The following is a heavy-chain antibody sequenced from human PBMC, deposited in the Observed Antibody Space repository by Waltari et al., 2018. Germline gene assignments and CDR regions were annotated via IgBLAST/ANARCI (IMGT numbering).Heavy chain of an antibody. Sequence: QVQLQQWGAGLLKPSETLSLTCAVYGGSFSGYYWSWIRQPPGKGLEWIGEINHSGSTNYNPSLKSRVTISVDTSKNQFSLKLSSVTAADTAVYYCARGVRDGYRSGLTYFDYWGQGTLVTVSS. CDR3: ARGVRDGYRSGLTYFDY. D-gene: IGHD5-12*01. V-gene: IGHV4-34*01. J-gene: IGHJ4*02. CDR1: GGSFSGYY. CDR2: INHSGST.